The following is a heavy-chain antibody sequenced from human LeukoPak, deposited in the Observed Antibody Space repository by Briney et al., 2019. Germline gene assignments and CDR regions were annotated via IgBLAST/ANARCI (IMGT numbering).Heavy chain of an antibody. V-gene: IGHV1-18*01. Sequence: GASVKVSCKASGYTFTSYGISWVRQAPGQGLEWMGWISAYNGNTNYAQKLQGRVTMTTDTSTSTAYMELRSLRSDDTAVYYCARSQSYSNYGSLRPTYFDYWGQGTLVTVSS. CDR2: ISAYNGNT. CDR1: GYTFTSYG. D-gene: IGHD4-11*01. J-gene: IGHJ4*02. CDR3: ARSQSYSNYGSLRPTYFDY.